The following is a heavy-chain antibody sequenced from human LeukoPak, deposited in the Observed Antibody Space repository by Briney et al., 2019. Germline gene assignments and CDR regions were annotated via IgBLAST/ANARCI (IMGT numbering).Heavy chain of an antibody. CDR2: ISSSSSYI. Sequence: GGSLRLSCAASGFTFRSYSMNWVRQAPGKGLEWVSSISSSSSYIYYADSVKGRFTISRDNAKNSLYLQMNSLRAEDTAVYYCARDRLGIAAARLDYWGQGTLVTVSS. V-gene: IGHV3-21*01. J-gene: IGHJ4*02. CDR3: ARDRLGIAAARLDY. CDR1: GFTFRSYS. D-gene: IGHD6-13*01.